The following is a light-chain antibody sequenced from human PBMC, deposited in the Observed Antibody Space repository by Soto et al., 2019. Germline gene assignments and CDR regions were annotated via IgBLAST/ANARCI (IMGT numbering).Light chain of an antibody. CDR2: DAS. Sequence: EIVMTQSPATLSVSPGERVTLSCRASQSIYEKLAWYQQKPGQTPRLVIYDASTRATGTPGSFSGSGSGTEFTLTISSLQSEDFAVYYCQQYGTSPRTFGQGTK. V-gene: IGKV3-15*01. CDR3: QQYGTSPRT. J-gene: IGKJ1*01. CDR1: QSIYEK.